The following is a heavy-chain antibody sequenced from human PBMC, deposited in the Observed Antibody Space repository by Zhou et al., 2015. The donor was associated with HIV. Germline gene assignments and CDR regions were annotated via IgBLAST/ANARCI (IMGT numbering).Heavy chain of an antibody. V-gene: IGHV1-2*02. CDR3: ARGADVGYCSGGSCYSAPPVVDGMDV. CDR2: INPHSGGT. Sequence: QVQLVQSGAEVKKPGASVKVSCKASGYTFTDKYIHWVRQAPGQGLQWMGWINPHSGGTNYAQTFQDRVTMTSDTSISTAYMELSRLTSDDTAVYYCARGADVGYCSGGSCYSAPPVVDGMDVWGQGTTVTVSS. D-gene: IGHD2-15*01. CDR1: GYTFTDKY. J-gene: IGHJ6*02.